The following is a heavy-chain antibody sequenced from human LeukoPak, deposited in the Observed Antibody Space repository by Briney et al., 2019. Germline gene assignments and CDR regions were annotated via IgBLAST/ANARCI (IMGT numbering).Heavy chain of an antibody. V-gene: IGHV3-23*01. CDR1: GFTFSNYA. CDR3: EKRHTSGWFYFDY. D-gene: IGHD6-19*01. CDR2: IVGSGDTT. Sequence: GGSLRLSCAASGFTFSNYAMSWVRQAPGKGLEWVSTIVGSGDTTYYADSVKGRFTISRDNSKSTLFLQMNSLRAEDTAVYYCEKRHTSGWFYFDYWGQGTLVTVSA. J-gene: IGHJ4*02.